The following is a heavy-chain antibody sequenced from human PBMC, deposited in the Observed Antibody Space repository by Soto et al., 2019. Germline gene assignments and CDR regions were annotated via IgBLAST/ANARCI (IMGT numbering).Heavy chain of an antibody. CDR2: ISGSGGST. CDR1: GFTFSSYA. J-gene: IGHJ4*02. CDR3: AKGDSSRAAAFDY. V-gene: IGHV3-23*01. Sequence: EVQMLESGGGLVQPGGSLRLSCAASGFTFSSYAMSWVRQAPGKGLEWVSAISGSGGSTYYADSVKGRFTISRDNSKNTLYLQMTSLRAEDTAVYYCAKGDSSRAAAFDYWGQGTLVTVSS. D-gene: IGHD6-19*01.